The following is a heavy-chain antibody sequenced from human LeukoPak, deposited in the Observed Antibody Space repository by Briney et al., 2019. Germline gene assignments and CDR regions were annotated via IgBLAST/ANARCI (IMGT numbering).Heavy chain of an antibody. Sequence: ASVKVSCKASGYTFTSYDINWVRQATGQGLEWMGWMNPNSGNTGYAQKFQGRVTMTRNTSISTAYMELGSLRSEDTAVYYCARDIVVVVPYGMDVWGQGTTVTVSS. D-gene: IGHD2-15*01. CDR2: MNPNSGNT. J-gene: IGHJ6*02. V-gene: IGHV1-8*01. CDR3: ARDIVVVVPYGMDV. CDR1: GYTFTSYD.